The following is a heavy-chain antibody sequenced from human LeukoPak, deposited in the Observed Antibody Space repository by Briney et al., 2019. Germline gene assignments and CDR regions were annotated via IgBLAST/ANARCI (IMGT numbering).Heavy chain of an antibody. CDR2: MNPNSGYT. J-gene: IGHJ6*03. Sequence: GASVKVSCRASGNSSTSYDINWVRQATGQGLEWMGWMNPNSGYTGYAQKFQGRVTITRNTSISTAYMELGSLRSEDTAVYYCARVRDLYYYYMDVWGKGTTVTVSS. V-gene: IGHV1-8*01. CDR1: GNSSTSYD. D-gene: IGHD2-21*01. CDR3: ARVRDLYYYYMDV.